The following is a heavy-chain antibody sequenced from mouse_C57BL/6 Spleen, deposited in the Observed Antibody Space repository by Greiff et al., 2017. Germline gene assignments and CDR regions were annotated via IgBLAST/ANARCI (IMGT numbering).Heavy chain of an antibody. CDR3: ARDHH. J-gene: IGHJ2*01. CDR1: GYTFTSYW. V-gene: IGHV1-59*01. Sequence: QVQLQQPGAELVRPGTSVKLSCKASGYTFTSYWMHWVKQRPGQGLEWIGVIDPSDSYTNYNQKFKGKATLTVDTSSSTAYMQLSSLTSEDSAVYYCARDHHWGQGTTLTVSS. CDR2: IDPSDSYT.